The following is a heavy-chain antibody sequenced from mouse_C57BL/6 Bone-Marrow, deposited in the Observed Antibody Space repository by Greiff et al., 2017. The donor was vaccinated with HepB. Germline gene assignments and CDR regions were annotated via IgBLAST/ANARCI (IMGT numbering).Heavy chain of an antibody. J-gene: IGHJ2*01. D-gene: IGHD1-1*01. CDR1: GYSITSGYY. CDR2: ISYDGSN. CDR3: DNRGNGSNYGDY. Sequence: EVKLQESGPGLVKPSQSLSLTCSVTGYSITSGYYWYWIRQFPGNKLEWMGYISYDGSNNYNPYLKNRNTITRDTSKNPFFLKLNSVTTEDTATDYCDNRGNGSNYGDYWGQGTTLTVSS. V-gene: IGHV3-6*01.